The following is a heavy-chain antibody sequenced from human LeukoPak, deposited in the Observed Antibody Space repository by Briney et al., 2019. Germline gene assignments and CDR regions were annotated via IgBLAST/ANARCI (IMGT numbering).Heavy chain of an antibody. D-gene: IGHD3-22*01. J-gene: IGHJ4*02. V-gene: IGHV1-24*01. CDR3: ATSTNHHYDSSGYYED. Sequence: ASVKVSCKVSGYTLTELSMHWVRQAPGKGLEWMGGFDPEDGETIYAQKFQGRVTMTEDTSTDTAYMELSSLRSEDTAVYYCATSTNHHYDSSGYYEDWGQGTLVTVSS. CDR2: FDPEDGET. CDR1: GYTLTELS.